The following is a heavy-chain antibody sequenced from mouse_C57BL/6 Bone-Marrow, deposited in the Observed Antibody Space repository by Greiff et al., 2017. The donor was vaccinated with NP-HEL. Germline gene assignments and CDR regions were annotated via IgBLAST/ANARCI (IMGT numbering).Heavy chain of an antibody. J-gene: IGHJ4*01. CDR1: GFTFSDYY. D-gene: IGHD3-2*02. Sequence: EVKLMESGGGLVQPGGSLKLSCAASGFTFSDYYMYWVRQTPEKRLEWVAYISNGGGSTYYPDTVKGRFTISRDNAKNPLYLQMSRLKSEDTAMYYCARPDSSGPYAMDYWGQGTSVTVSS. CDR2: ISNGGGST. CDR3: ARPDSSGPYAMDY. V-gene: IGHV5-12*01.